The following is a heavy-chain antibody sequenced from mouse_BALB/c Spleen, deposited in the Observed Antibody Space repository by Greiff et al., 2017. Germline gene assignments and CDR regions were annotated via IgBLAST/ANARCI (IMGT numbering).Heavy chain of an antibody. CDR1: GFSLTSYG. CDR3: AREGEYYEYFDV. V-gene: IGHV2-2*02. J-gene: IGHJ1*01. CDR2: IWSGGST. D-gene: IGHD1-1*01. Sequence: VKLVESGPGLVQPSQSLSITCTVSGFSLTSYGVHWVRQSPGKGLEWLGVIWSGGSTDYNAAFISRLSISKDNSKSQVFFKMNSLQANDTAIYYCAREGEYYEYFDVWGAGTTVTVSS.